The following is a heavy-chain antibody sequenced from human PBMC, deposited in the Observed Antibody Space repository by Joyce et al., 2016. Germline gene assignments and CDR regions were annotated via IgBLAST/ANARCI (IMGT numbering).Heavy chain of an antibody. CDR3: ATTLIDYSDRSNYYLKFDL. Sequence: QVQLVQSGAEVTKPGSSVKVSCKASGGTFSTDALSWVRQAPGQGLEWMGRINPVLAKVNYARQFQGRVTITADESTGTAYMEWSGLRSDDTAVDYCATTLIDYSDRSNYYLKFDLWGQGTLVTVSS. CDR1: GGTFSTDA. V-gene: IGHV1-69*11. J-gene: IGHJ4*02. D-gene: IGHD3-22*01. CDR2: INPVLAKV.